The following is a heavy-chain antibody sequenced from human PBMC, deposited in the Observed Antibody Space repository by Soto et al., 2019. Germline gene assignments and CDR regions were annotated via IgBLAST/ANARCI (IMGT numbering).Heavy chain of an antibody. CDR1: GGTFSSYA. Sequence: QVQLVQSGAEVKKPGSSVKVSCKASGGTFSSYAISWVRQAPGQGLEWMGGVSPIFGTANYAQKFQGSVTITADESTSTAYMELSSLRSEDTAVYYCARATLIVGATYYYYGMDVWGQGTTVTVSS. CDR3: ARATLIVGATYYYYGMDV. J-gene: IGHJ6*02. CDR2: VSPIFGTA. D-gene: IGHD1-26*01. V-gene: IGHV1-69*01.